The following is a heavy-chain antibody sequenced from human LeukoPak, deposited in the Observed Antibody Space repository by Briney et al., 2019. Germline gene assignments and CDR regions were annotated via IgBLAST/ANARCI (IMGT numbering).Heavy chain of an antibody. D-gene: IGHD5-18*01. Sequence: QPGGSLRLSCAASGFTFSTYTMNWVRQAPGKGLEWVSTVSDSSDVHYSDSVKGRFTISRDNARNSLYLQMNSLRDEDTAVYYCARDGLHTAHFDYRGQGTLVTVSS. CDR2: VSDSSDV. V-gene: IGHV3-48*02. CDR1: GFTFSTYT. CDR3: ARDGLHTAHFDY. J-gene: IGHJ4*02.